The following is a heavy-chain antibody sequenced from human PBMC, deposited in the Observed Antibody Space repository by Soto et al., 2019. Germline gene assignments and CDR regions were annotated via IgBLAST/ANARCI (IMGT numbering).Heavy chain of an antibody. CDR2: MNPNSGNT. J-gene: IGHJ6*02. CDR1: GYTFTGFH. D-gene: IGHD3-9*01. V-gene: IGHV1-8*02. Sequence: ASVKVSCTASGYTFTGFHIHWVRQAPGQGLEWMGWMNPNSGNTGYAQKFQGRVTMTRNTSISTAYMELSSLRSEDTAVYYCARGYDILTGYLTVDPQWSYGMDVWGQGTTVTVSS. CDR3: ARGYDILTGYLTVDPQWSYGMDV.